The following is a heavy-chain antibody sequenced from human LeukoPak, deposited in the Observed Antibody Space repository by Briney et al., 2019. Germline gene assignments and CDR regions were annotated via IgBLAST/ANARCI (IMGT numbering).Heavy chain of an antibody. CDR3: ASSIAVAGIFDY. Sequence: SVKVSCKASGGTFSSYAISWVRQAPGQGLEWMGGIIPIFGTANYAQKFQGRVTIAADESTSTAYMELSSLRSEDTAVYYCASSIAVAGIFDYWGQGTLVTVSS. V-gene: IGHV1-69*13. CDR2: IIPIFGTA. CDR1: GGTFSSYA. J-gene: IGHJ4*02. D-gene: IGHD6-19*01.